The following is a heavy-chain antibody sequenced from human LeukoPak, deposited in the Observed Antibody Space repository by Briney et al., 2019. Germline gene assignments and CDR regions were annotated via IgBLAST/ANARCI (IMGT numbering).Heavy chain of an antibody. CDR3: ARVSIAGYSLYYFDY. Sequence: GASVPVSCKASGYTFTGYYMHWVRQAPGQGLEWMGWINPNSGGTNYAQKFQGRVTMTRDTSISTAYMELSRLRSDDTAVYYCARVSIAGYSLYYFDYWGHGWLATVSS. D-gene: IGHD2-21*01. J-gene: IGHJ4*01. CDR1: GYTFTGYY. V-gene: IGHV1-2*02. CDR2: INPNSGGT.